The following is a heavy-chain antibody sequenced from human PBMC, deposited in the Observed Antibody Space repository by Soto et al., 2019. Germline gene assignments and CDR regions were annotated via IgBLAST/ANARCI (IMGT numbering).Heavy chain of an antibody. J-gene: IGHJ3*02. Sequence: GASVKVSCKASGFTFTSSAVQWVRQARGQRLEWIGWIVVGSGNTNYAQKFQERVTITRDMSTSTAYMELSSLRSEDTAVYYCAAWGGGYYNHDAFDICGQGTMVTVSS. D-gene: IGHD3-22*01. CDR2: IVVGSGNT. CDR1: GFTFTSSA. V-gene: IGHV1-58*01. CDR3: AAWGGGYYNHDAFDI.